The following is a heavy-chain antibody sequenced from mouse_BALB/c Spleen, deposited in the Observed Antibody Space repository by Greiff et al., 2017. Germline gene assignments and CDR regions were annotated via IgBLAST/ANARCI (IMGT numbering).Heavy chain of an antibody. Sequence: VQLQQSGAELARPGASVKLSCKASGYTFTSYWMQWVKQRPGHGLEWIGEILPGSGSTNYNEKFKGKATFTADTSSNTAYMQLSSLTSEDSAVYYCARGVHMDYWGQGTSVTVSS. V-gene: IGHV1-9*01. CDR3: ARGVHMDY. CDR1: GYTFTSYW. CDR2: ILPGSGST. J-gene: IGHJ4*01.